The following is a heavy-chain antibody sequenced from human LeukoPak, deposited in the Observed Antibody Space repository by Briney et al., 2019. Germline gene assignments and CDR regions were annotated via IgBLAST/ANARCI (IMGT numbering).Heavy chain of an antibody. Sequence: GGSLRLSCAASGFTFSSYSMNWVRQAPGKGLEWVSSISSSSSYIYYADSVKGRFTISRDNAKNSLYLLMNSLRAEDTAVYYCARVEALQRWLQLSMHWDYYYGMDVWGQGTTVTVSS. V-gene: IGHV3-21*01. D-gene: IGHD5-24*01. CDR3: ARVEALQRWLQLSMHWDYYYGMDV. CDR2: ISSSSSYI. J-gene: IGHJ6*02. CDR1: GFTFSSYS.